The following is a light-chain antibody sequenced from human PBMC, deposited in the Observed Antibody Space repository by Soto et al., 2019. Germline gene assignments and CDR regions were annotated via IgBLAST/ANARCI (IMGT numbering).Light chain of an antibody. Sequence: IVLAQSPGTLALSRGERGTLPWTSSQSHTSSYWACYQQKPAETPRQLINDTSSRATSVPDRRSSSGSGTDFTLTISRLVPEDFAVNYYQQYGSTHPITFGQGTRLEIK. CDR1: QSHTSSY. V-gene: IGKV3-20*01. J-gene: IGKJ5*01. CDR3: QQYGSTHPIT. CDR2: DTS.